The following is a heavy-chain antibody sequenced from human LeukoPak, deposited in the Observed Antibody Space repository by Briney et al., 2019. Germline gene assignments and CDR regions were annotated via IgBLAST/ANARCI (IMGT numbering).Heavy chain of an antibody. J-gene: IGHJ5*02. Sequence: SETLSLTCTVFGGSISSYYWSWIRQPPGRGLEWLGYISYSGSTSYNPSLKSRVTISPGTSRNQFSLKLTSVTAADTAVYYCARHGSGSSLALYPWGQGTLVTVSS. D-gene: IGHD3-10*01. CDR2: ISYSGST. CDR1: GGSISSYY. CDR3: ARHGSGSSLALYP. V-gene: IGHV4-59*08.